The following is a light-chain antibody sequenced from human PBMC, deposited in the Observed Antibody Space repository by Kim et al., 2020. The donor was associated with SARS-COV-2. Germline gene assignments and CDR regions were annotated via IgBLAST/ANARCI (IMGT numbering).Light chain of an antibody. CDR2: DAS. CDR1: EDIDNY. Sequence: ILLTQSPATLSLSPGETATLSCRASEDIDNYLAWYQQKPGQAPRLLIYDASTRATGIPPRFSGSGSGTDFTLTISDLGPEDVAVYYCQQRTNWPPVTFGGGTKVEI. J-gene: IGKJ4*01. V-gene: IGKV3-11*01. CDR3: QQRTNWPPVT.